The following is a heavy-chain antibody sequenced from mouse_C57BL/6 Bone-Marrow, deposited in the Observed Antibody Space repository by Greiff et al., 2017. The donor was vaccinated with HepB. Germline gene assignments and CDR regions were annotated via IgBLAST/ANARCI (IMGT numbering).Heavy chain of an antibody. J-gene: IGHJ3*01. D-gene: IGHD2-5*01. CDR1: GYTFTSYW. CDR2: IYPGSGST. CDR3: ARGVYSNYYFAY. V-gene: IGHV1-55*01. Sequence: QVHVKQSGAELVKPGASVKMSCKASGYTFTSYWITWVKQRPGQGLEWIGDIYPGSGSTNYNEKFKSKATLTVDTSSSTAYMQLSSLTSEDSAVYYCARGVYSNYYFAYWGQGTLVTVSA.